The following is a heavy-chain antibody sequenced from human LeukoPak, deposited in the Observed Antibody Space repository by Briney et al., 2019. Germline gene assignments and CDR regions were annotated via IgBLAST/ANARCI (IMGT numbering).Heavy chain of an antibody. CDR1: GYTFTSYG. V-gene: IGHV1-18*01. Sequence: ASVKVSCKASGYTFTSYGISWVRQAPGRGLEWMGWISAYNGNTNYAQKLQGRVTMTTDTSTSTAYMELRSLRSDDTAVYYCARALRRGGYSGYVGYWGQGTLVTVSS. J-gene: IGHJ4*02. CDR3: ARALRRGGYSGYVGY. CDR2: ISAYNGNT. D-gene: IGHD5-12*01.